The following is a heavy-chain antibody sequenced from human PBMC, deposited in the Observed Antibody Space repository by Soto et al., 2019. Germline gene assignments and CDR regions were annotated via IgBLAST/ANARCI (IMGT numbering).Heavy chain of an antibody. CDR2: VYYTGDT. CDR3: VGRGIDSLHGLVDV. Sequence: QVQLQQSGPRLVKPSETLSLTCTVSSGPSSSHNWGWIRQPPGRGLEWIGYVYYTGDTSYNPSLKGRVTISAATSPTTTSLTRPSVPAADTAVYYCVGRGIDSLHGLVDVWGQGTTVSVSS. D-gene: IGHD3-16*01. V-gene: IGHV4-59*08. J-gene: IGHJ6*02. CDR1: SGPSSSHN.